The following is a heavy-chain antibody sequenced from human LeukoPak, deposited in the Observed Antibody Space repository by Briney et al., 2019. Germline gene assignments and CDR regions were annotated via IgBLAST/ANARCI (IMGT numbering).Heavy chain of an antibody. Sequence: SETLSLTCTVSGGSISSYSWNWIRQSPGKGLEWIGRVYHSGSINYNPSLKSRVTISVDTSKNQLSLNLSSVTAADTAVYYRVSSYGGYVLDYWGQGTLVIVSS. V-gene: IGHV4-59*01. CDR1: GGSISSYS. D-gene: IGHD5-12*01. CDR3: VSSYGGYVLDY. J-gene: IGHJ4*02. CDR2: VYHSGSI.